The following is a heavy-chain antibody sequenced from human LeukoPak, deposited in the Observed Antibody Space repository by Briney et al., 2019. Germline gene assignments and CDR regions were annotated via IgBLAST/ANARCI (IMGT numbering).Heavy chain of an antibody. CDR1: GFTFSSYA. CDR3: ASGLGEVPAMMMAYMDV. V-gene: IGHV3-30-3*01. CDR2: ISYDGSNK. Sequence: GGSLRLSCAASGFTFSSYAMHWVRQAPGKGLEWVAVISYDGSNKYYADSVKGRFTISRDNSKNTLYLQMNSLRAEDTAVYYCASGLGEVPAMMMAYMDVWGKGTTVTVSS. J-gene: IGHJ6*03. D-gene: IGHD2-2*01.